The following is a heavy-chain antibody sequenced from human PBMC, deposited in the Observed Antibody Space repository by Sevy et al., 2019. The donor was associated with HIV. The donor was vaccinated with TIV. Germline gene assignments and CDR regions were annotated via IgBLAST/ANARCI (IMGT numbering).Heavy chain of an antibody. CDR1: GGSISSGSYY. J-gene: IGHJ4*02. V-gene: IGHV4-61*02. CDR2: IYTSGST. Sequence: SETLSLTCTVSGGSISSGSYYWSWIRQPAGKGLEWIGRIYTSGSTNYNPSLKSRVTISVDTSKNQFSLKLSSVTAADTAVYYCARSSPCSGGNCYSTYYFDYWGQGTLVTVSS. CDR3: ARSSPCSGGNCYSTYYFDY. D-gene: IGHD2-15*01.